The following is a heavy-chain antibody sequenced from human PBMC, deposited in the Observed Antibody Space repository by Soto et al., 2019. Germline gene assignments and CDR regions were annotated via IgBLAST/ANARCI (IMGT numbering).Heavy chain of an antibody. Sequence: SETLSLTCTVSGGSMSSYYWSWIRQPPGKGQERIGYIYYSGSTNYNPSLESRVIISVDTSRNQFSLKLSSVTAADTAVYYCTRVPRGYCSNGVCYKPPDYYYMDVWGKGTTVTVSS. D-gene: IGHD2-8*01. CDR3: TRVPRGYCSNGVCYKPPDYYYMDV. CDR1: GGSMSSYY. J-gene: IGHJ6*03. CDR2: IYYSGST. V-gene: IGHV4-59*01.